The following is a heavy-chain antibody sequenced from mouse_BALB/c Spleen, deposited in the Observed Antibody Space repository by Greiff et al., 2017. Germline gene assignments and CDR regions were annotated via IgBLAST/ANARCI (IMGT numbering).Heavy chain of an antibody. D-gene: IGHD1-2*01. CDR1: GFSLTSYG. Sequence: QVQLKESGPGLVQPSQSLSITCTVSGFSLTSYGVHWVRQSPGKGLEWLGVIWSGGSTDYNAAFISRLSISKDNSKSQVFFKMNSLQANDTAIYYCARNFATAKDYYAMDYWGQGTSVTVSS. J-gene: IGHJ4*01. V-gene: IGHV2-2*02. CDR3: ARNFATAKDYYAMDY. CDR2: IWSGGST.